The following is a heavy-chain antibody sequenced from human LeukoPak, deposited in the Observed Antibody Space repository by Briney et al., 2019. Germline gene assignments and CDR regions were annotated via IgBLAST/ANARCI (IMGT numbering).Heavy chain of an antibody. CDR3: ATVSSDYYDSSGSTRNFDY. V-gene: IGHV1-2*02. CDR1: GFTFTAYY. Sequence: ASVKVSCKASGFTFTAYYMHWVRQAPGQGLEWMGWINPNSGGTNYAQKFQGRVTMTEDTSTDTAYMELSSLRSEDTAVYYCATVSSDYYDSSGSTRNFDYWGQGTLVTVSS. CDR2: INPNSGGT. J-gene: IGHJ4*02. D-gene: IGHD3-22*01.